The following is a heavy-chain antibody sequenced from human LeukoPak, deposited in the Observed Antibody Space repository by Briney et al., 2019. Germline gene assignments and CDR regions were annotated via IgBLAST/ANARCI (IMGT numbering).Heavy chain of an antibody. Sequence: SETLSLTCAVYGGSFSGYYWSWIRQPPGKGLEWIGYIYHSGSTYYNPPLKSRVTISVDRSKNQFSLKLSSVTAADTAVYYCARGYSGYDYYWFDPWGQGTLVTVSS. CDR3: ARGYSGYDYYWFDP. CDR2: IYHSGST. V-gene: IGHV4-34*01. D-gene: IGHD5-12*01. J-gene: IGHJ5*02. CDR1: GGSFSGYY.